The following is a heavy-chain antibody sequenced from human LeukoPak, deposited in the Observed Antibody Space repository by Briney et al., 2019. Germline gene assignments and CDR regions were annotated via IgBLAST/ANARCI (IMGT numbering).Heavy chain of an antibody. Sequence: PGGSLRLSCAASGFTFSSYAMSWVRQAPGKGLEWVSTISGSGGTTYYADSVKGRFTISRDNSKKTLYLQMSSLRAEDSAIYYCAYKWSCDYWGQGTLVTVSS. CDR3: AYKWSCDY. CDR2: ISGSGGTT. J-gene: IGHJ4*02. D-gene: IGHD1-1*01. V-gene: IGHV3-23*01. CDR1: GFTFSSYA.